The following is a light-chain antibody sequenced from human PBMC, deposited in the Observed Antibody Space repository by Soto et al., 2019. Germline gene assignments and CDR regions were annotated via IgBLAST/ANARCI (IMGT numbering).Light chain of an antibody. CDR3: QHYNTYPWT. Sequence: DIQMTQSPSILSASVGDRVTITCRASQSISSWLAWYQQKPGKAPNLLIHKASHLESGVPSRFSGSGSGTEFTLNISSLKPGDFATYYCQHYNTYPWTFGQGTKVDIK. CDR1: QSISSW. CDR2: KAS. V-gene: IGKV1-5*03. J-gene: IGKJ1*01.